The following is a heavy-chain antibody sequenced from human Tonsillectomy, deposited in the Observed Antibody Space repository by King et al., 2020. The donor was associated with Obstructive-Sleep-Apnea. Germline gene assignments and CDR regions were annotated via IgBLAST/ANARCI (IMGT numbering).Heavy chain of an antibody. V-gene: IGHV3-23*04. CDR1: GFTFSSYV. CDR2: ISGSGGST. Sequence: VQLVESGGGLVQPGGSLRLSCAASGFTFSSYVMSWVRQSPGKGLEWVSAISGSGGSTYYADSVKGRFTISRDNSKNTLYLQMNSLRAEDTAVYYCAENVGSYDLNWFDPWGQGTLVTVSS. D-gene: IGHD3-16*01. J-gene: IGHJ5*02. CDR3: AENVGSYDLNWFDP.